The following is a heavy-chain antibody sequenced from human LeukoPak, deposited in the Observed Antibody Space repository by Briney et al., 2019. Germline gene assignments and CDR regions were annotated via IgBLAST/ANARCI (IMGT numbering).Heavy chain of an antibody. Sequence: GGSLRLSCAASGFTFSNYAMHWVRQAPGKGLEWVAFISYDGSSEYYADSVKGRFTISRDNSKNMMYLQMSSLRAEDTAVYYCARRGHDYGDSEWFDPWGQGTLVTVSS. CDR1: GFTFSNYA. CDR3: ARRGHDYGDSEWFDP. J-gene: IGHJ5*02. V-gene: IGHV3-30*04. CDR2: ISYDGSSE. D-gene: IGHD4-17*01.